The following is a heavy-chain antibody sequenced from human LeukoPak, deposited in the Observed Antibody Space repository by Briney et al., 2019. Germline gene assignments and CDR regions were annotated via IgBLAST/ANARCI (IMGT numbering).Heavy chain of an antibody. V-gene: IGHV4-4*07. D-gene: IGHD3-10*01. CDR1: GGSISSYY. CDR3: ARYSYSASGVYYYYYIDV. Sequence: SETLSLTCTVSGGSISSYYWSWIRQPAGKGLEWIGRIYTSGSTNYNPSLKSRVTISLDTSKNQFSLKLSSVTAADTAVYYCARYSYSASGVYYYYYIDVWGKGTTVTVSS. CDR2: IYTSGST. J-gene: IGHJ6*03.